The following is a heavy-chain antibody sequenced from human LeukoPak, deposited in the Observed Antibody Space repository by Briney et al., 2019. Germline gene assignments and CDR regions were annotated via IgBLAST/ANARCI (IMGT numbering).Heavy chain of an antibody. J-gene: IGHJ4*02. Sequence: SETLSLTCTVSGGSISSHYWSWIRQPPGKGLEWIGYIYYSGSTNYNPSLKSRVTISVDTSKNQFSLKLSPVTAADTAVYYCARGSSSWESWGQGTLVTVSS. CDR1: GGSISSHY. CDR3: ARGSSSWES. CDR2: IYYSGST. V-gene: IGHV4-59*11. D-gene: IGHD6-13*01.